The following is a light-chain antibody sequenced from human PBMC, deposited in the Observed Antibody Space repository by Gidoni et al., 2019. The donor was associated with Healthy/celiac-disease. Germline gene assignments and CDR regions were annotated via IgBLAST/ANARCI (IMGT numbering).Light chain of an antibody. J-gene: IGKJ4*01. CDR3: QQYYSYPPT. V-gene: IGKV1-8*01. CDR2: AAS. Sequence: AIRMTQPPSSFPASTGDRVTITCRASQGISSYLAWYQQKPGKAPKLLIYAASTLQRGVPSRFSGSGSGKDFTLTISCLQSEDFATYYCQQYYSYPPTFGGGTKVEIK. CDR1: QGISSY.